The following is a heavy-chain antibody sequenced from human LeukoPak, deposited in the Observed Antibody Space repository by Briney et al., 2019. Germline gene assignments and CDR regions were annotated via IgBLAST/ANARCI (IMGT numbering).Heavy chain of an antibody. Sequence: SVKVSCKASGYSFTGYYVHWVRKAPGQGLEWMGGIIPIFGTANYAQKFQGRVTITADESTSTAYMELSSLRSEDTAVYYCARGAPLKRIIMVRGDANVFDIWGQGTMVTVSS. CDR2: IIPIFGTA. J-gene: IGHJ3*02. D-gene: IGHD3-10*01. CDR3: ARGAPLKRIIMVRGDANVFDI. V-gene: IGHV1-69*13. CDR1: GYSFTGYY.